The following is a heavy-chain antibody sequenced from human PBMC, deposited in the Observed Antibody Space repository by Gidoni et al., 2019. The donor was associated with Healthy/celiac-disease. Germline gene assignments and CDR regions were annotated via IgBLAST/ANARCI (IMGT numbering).Heavy chain of an antibody. CDR3: AKDLPLYGDYAHY. D-gene: IGHD4-17*01. Sequence: EVQLLESGGGLVQLGGSLRLSCAASGFTLSSYAMSWVRQAPGKGLEWVSAISGSGGSTYYADSVKGRFTISRDNSKNTLYLQMNSLRAEDTAVYYCAKDLPLYGDYAHYWGQGTLVTVSS. CDR2: ISGSGGST. J-gene: IGHJ4*02. V-gene: IGHV3-23*01. CDR1: GFTLSSYA.